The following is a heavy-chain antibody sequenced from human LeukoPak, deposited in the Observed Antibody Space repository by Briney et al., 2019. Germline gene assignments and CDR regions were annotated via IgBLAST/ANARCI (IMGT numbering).Heavy chain of an antibody. CDR3: AREGRIAARPTDY. D-gene: IGHD6-6*01. Sequence: PGGSLRLSCAPSGFTFSKFWMHWVRQVPGKGPVWVSQISSDGSTTTYADSVKGRFTTSRDNAKNTLYLQMNSLRAEDTAVYYCAREGRIAARPTDYWGQGTLVTVSS. CDR2: ISSDGSTT. CDR1: GFTFSKFW. J-gene: IGHJ4*02. V-gene: IGHV3-74*01.